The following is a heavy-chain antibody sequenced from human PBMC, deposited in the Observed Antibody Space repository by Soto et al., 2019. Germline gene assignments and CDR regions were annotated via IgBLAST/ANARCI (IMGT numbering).Heavy chain of an antibody. D-gene: IGHD2-2*01. CDR1: GFTFSSYS. CDR2: ISSSSSTI. V-gene: IGHV3-48*01. CDR3: ARYAERIAQIGWFDP. J-gene: IGHJ5*02. Sequence: EVQLVESGGGLVQPGGSLRLSCAASGFTFSSYSMNWVRQAPGKGLEWVSYISSSSSTIYYADSVKGRFTISRDNAKNSVYRQMTSLRAEDRAVYYCARYAERIAQIGWFDPWGQGTLVTVSS.